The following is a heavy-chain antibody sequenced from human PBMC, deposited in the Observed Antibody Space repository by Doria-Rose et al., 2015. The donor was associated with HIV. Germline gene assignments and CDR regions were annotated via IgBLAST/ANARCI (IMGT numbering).Heavy chain of an antibody. J-gene: IGHJ4*02. CDR2: IRYDGSDK. CDR3: AKDAYTRLFYGDPDY. V-gene: IGHV3-30*02. D-gene: IGHD4-17*01. Sequence: MHWVRQALGQGLEWVAFIRYDGSDKYYAGSVKGRFTISRDNSKNTLYLQMNSLRTEDTAIYYCAKDAYTRLFYGDPDYWGQGTLVTVS.